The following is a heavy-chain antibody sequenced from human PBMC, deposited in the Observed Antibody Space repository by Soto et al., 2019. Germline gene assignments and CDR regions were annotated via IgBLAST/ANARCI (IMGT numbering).Heavy chain of an antibody. Sequence: PSETLALTCTVSGGSSGSYYWSWIRQPPGKGLEWIGYIYYSGSTNYNPSLKSRVTISVDTSKNQFSLKLSSVTAADTAVYYCARVVYGIFDYRGQGPLVTVYS. V-gene: IGHV4-59*01. CDR3: ARVVYGIFDY. CDR2: IYYSGST. D-gene: IGHD1-20*01. J-gene: IGHJ4*02. CDR1: GGSSGSYY.